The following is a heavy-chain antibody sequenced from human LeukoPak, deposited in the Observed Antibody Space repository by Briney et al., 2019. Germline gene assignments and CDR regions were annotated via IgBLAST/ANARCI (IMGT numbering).Heavy chain of an antibody. Sequence: SETLSLTCGVSGGSISSSGYYWAWIRQPPGTGLEWIGSISYTGTTYYNPSLKSRLTISADRSKNQFSLKLTSVTAADTAVYYCVRRRIVATIDYWGQGTLVTVSS. J-gene: IGHJ4*02. CDR1: GGSISSSGYY. CDR2: ISYTGTT. D-gene: IGHD5-12*01. CDR3: VRRRIVATIDY. V-gene: IGHV4-39*01.